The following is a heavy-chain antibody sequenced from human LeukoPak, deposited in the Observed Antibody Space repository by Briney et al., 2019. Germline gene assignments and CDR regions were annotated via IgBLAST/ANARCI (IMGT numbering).Heavy chain of an antibody. Sequence: GASVKVSCKASGYTFTSYGISWVRQAPGQGLEWMGWISAYNGNTNYAQKLQGRVTMTTDISTSTAYMELSSLRSEDTAVYYCARDRRLPLGKPDYWGQGTLVTVSS. J-gene: IGHJ4*02. CDR3: ARDRRLPLGKPDY. CDR1: GYTFTSYG. D-gene: IGHD7-27*01. V-gene: IGHV1-18*01. CDR2: ISAYNGNT.